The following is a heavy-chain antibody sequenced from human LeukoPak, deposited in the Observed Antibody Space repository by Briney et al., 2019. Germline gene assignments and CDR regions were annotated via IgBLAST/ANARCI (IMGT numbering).Heavy chain of an antibody. J-gene: IGHJ5*02. V-gene: IGHV4-30-4*01. D-gene: IGHD3-10*01. CDR1: GGSISSGDYY. CDR2: IYYSGST. CDR3: ARGAFGELRDNWFDP. Sequence: SETLSLICTVSGGSISSGDYYWSWIRQPPGKGLEWIGYIYYSGSTYYNPSLKSRVTISVDTSKNQFSLKLSSVTAADTAVYYCARGAFGELRDNWFDPWGQGTLVTVSS.